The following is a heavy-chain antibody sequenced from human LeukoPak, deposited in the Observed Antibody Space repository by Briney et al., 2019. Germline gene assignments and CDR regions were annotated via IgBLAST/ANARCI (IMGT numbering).Heavy chain of an antibody. D-gene: IGHD3-10*01. J-gene: IGHJ6*02. Sequence: GGSLRLSCAASGFTFSSYAMSWVRQAPGKGLEWVSAISGSGGSTYYADSVKGRFTISRDNSKNTLYLQMNSLRAEDTAAYYCARHLLWFGELFDGIDVWGQGTTVTVSS. CDR3: ARHLLWFGELFDGIDV. CDR1: GFTFSSYA. CDR2: ISGSGGST. V-gene: IGHV3-23*01.